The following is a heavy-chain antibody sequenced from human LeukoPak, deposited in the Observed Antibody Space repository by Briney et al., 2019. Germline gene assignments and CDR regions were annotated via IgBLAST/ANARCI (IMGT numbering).Heavy chain of an antibody. CDR2: IYYSGST. CDR1: GGSSSSSSYY. V-gene: IGHV4-39*07. D-gene: IGHD6-13*01. J-gene: IGHJ5*02. CDR3: ARESQQQLVWRGWFDP. Sequence: SETLSLTCTVSGGSSSSSSYYWGWIRQPPGKGLEWIGSIYYSGSTYYNPSLKSRVTISVDTSKNQFSLKLSSVTAADTAVYYCARESQQQLVWRGWFDPWGQGTLVTVSS.